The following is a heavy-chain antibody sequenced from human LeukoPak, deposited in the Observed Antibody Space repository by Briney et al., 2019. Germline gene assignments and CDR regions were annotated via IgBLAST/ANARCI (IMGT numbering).Heavy chain of an antibody. V-gene: IGHV4-39*07. CDR3: ARDLGAPNAFDI. D-gene: IGHD1-26*01. CDR1: GGSISSSSYY. Sequence: PSETLSLTCTVSGGSISSSSYYWGWIRQPPGKGLEWIGSIYYSGSTYYNPSLKSRVTISVDTSKNQFSLKLSSVTAADTAVYYCARDLGAPNAFDIWGQGTMVTVSS. CDR2: IYYSGST. J-gene: IGHJ3*02.